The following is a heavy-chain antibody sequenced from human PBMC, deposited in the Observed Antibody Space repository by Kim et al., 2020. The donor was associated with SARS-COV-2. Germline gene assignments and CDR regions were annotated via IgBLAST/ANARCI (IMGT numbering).Heavy chain of an antibody. J-gene: IGHJ6*02. CDR3: AREGYSYGYYYYYGMDV. CDR1: GGSISSSSYY. Sequence: SETLSLTCTVSGGSISSSSYYWGWIRQPPGKGLEWIGSIYYSGSTYYNPSLRSRVTISVDTSKNQFSLKLSSVTAADTAVYYCAREGYSYGYYYYYGMDVWGLGTTVTVS. D-gene: IGHD5-18*01. V-gene: IGHV4-39*02. CDR2: IYYSGST.